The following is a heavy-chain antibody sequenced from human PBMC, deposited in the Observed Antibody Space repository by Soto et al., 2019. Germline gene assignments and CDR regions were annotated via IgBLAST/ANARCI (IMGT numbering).Heavy chain of an antibody. V-gene: IGHV3-21*01. CDR2: ISSSSSYI. CDR1: GFTFSSYS. D-gene: IGHD2-2*02. Sequence: XVSLRLSCAASGFTFSSYSMNWVRQAPGKGLEWVSSISSSSSYIYYADSVKGRFTISRDNAKNSLYLQMNSLRAEDTAVYYCARDHIVVLPAAITEANYYYYGMDVCGQGTTVTVSS. CDR3: ARDHIVVLPAAITEANYYYYGMDV. J-gene: IGHJ6*02.